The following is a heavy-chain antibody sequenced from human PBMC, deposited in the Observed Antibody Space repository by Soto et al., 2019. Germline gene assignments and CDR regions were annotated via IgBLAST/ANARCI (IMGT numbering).Heavy chain of an antibody. Sequence: QVQLQESGPGLVKPSQTLSLTCTVSGGSISSGDYYWSWIRQHPGKGLEWIGYIYYSGSTYYNPSLKSRVTISVHTSKNQFSLKLSSVTAADTAVYSCARGPYGDYVDFDYWGQGTLVTVSS. CDR3: ARGPYGDYVDFDY. J-gene: IGHJ4*02. D-gene: IGHD4-17*01. CDR2: IYYSGST. V-gene: IGHV4-31*03. CDR1: GGSISSGDYY.